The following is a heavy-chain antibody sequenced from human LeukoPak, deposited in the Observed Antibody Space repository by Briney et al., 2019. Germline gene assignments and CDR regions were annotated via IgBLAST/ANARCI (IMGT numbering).Heavy chain of an antibody. V-gene: IGHV4-59*13. J-gene: IGHJ3*02. Sequence: SETLSLTCTVSGGSISSCDWSWLRQPPGKGLDWIGYIYYSGSTNYNPSLKSRVTISVDTSKNQFSLKLSSVTAADTAVYYCERELGRITIFGVVALGAFDIWGRGTMVTVSS. CDR2: IYYSGST. CDR1: GGSISSCD. D-gene: IGHD3-3*01. CDR3: ERELGRITIFGVVALGAFDI.